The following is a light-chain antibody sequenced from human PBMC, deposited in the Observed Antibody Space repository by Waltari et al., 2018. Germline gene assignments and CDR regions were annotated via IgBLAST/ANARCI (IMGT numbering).Light chain of an antibody. V-gene: IGKV1-39*01. CDR1: RSISNS. Sequence: DIQLTQYPSSLSASVGYTVTIICRASRSISNSLNWYQMKPGKAPKFLIYSASGLQVGVPSRFSGSGSGSDFTLTISSLQPEDFGVYYCQQSFDGPWTFGQGTKVEIK. CDR3: QQSFDGPWT. J-gene: IGKJ1*01. CDR2: SAS.